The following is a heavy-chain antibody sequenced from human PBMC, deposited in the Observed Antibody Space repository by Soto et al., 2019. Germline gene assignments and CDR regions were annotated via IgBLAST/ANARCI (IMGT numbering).Heavy chain of an antibody. Sequence: HSQTLSLTCAISGDSVSSNSAAWNWIRQSPSRGLEWLGRAYYRSQWYYGSAVSVKSRITINPDTSKNQFSLQLNSVTPEDTAVYYCARERGWNYYYYYMDVWGKGTTVTVSS. CDR2: AYYRSQWYY. V-gene: IGHV6-1*01. J-gene: IGHJ6*03. CDR1: GDSVSSNSAA. D-gene: IGHD6-19*01. CDR3: ARERGWNYYYYYMDV.